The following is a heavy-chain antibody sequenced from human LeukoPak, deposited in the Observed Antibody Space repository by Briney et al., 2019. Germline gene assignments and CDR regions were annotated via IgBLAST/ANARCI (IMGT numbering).Heavy chain of an antibody. CDR1: GFSFSDYS. CDR2: IRGSGTTI. V-gene: IGHV3-48*01. CDR3: TRRGYSSGDDY. D-gene: IGHD4-23*01. J-gene: IGHJ4*02. Sequence: GGSLRLSRAASGFSFSDYSMTWVRQAPGKGLDWVAYIRGSGTTIYYADSVKGRFTISRDNAKNSLYLQMNSLRAEDTAVYYCTRRGYSSGDDYWGQGSLVTVSS.